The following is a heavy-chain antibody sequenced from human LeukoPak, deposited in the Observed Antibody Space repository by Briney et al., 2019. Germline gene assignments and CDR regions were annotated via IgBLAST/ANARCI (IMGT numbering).Heavy chain of an antibody. CDR3: AREDDSRFDY. D-gene: IGHD2-15*01. J-gene: IGHJ4*02. Sequence: PGGSLRLSCAASRLTFTGYAMSWVRQAPGKGLEWVANIKQDGSEKYYVDSVKGRFTISRDNAKNSLYLQMNSLRVEDTALYYCAREDDSRFDYWGQGTLVTVSS. V-gene: IGHV3-7*01. CDR1: RLTFTGYA. CDR2: IKQDGSEK.